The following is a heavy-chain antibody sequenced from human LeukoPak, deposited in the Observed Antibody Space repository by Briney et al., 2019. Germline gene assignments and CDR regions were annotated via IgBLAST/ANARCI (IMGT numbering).Heavy chain of an antibody. J-gene: IGHJ4*02. Sequence: GGSLRLSCAASGFTFSSYAMSWVRQAPGKGLEWVSYITSSSSTIYYADSVKGRFTISRDNAKNSLYLQMSSLRAEDTAVYYCARGGTARPLDYWGQGTLVTVSS. D-gene: IGHD6-6*01. V-gene: IGHV3-48*01. CDR2: ITSSSSTI. CDR3: ARGGTARPLDY. CDR1: GFTFSSYA.